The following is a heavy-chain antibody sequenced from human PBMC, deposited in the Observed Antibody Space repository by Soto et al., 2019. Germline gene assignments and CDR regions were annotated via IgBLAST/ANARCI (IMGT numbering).Heavy chain of an antibody. CDR3: ARGAALVATIYFYAFDI. CDR2: MNPNSGNT. J-gene: IGHJ3*02. Sequence: ASLKVSCKASGYTFTSYDINWVRQATGQGLEWMGWMNPNSGNTEYAQKFQGRVTMTRNTSISTAYMELSSLRSEDTAVYYCARGAALVATIYFYAFDIWGQGTMFTVSS. CDR1: GYTFTSYD. D-gene: IGHD5-12*01. V-gene: IGHV1-8*01.